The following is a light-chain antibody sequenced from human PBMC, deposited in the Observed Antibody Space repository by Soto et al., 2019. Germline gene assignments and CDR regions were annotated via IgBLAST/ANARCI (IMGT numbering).Light chain of an antibody. CDR1: QSLQHSNGYNY. Sequence: IVMTQSPLSLPVTPGEPSSTSCRSFQSLQHSNGYNYLYWYFQKPGQSPQLLIHLASNRASGVPVRFSGSGSGTDFTLNISSVEAEDVGLFYSMQTVHKPPITFGEGTLLEI. CDR3: MQTVHKPPIT. V-gene: IGKV2-28*01. J-gene: IGKJ5*01. CDR2: LAS.